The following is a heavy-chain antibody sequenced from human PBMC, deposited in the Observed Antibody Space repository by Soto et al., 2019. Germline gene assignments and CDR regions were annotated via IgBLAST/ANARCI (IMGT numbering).Heavy chain of an antibody. CDR3: ARAPQLVAPAATGFDS. CDR1: GFPFSTYS. V-gene: IGHV3-48*02. D-gene: IGHD2-2*01. J-gene: IGHJ4*02. Sequence: EVELVESGGGLVQPGGSLRLSCAASGFPFSTYSMSWVRQAPGKGLDWISYISASTLTTFYADSVKGRFTISRDTAQNSLYLQMNSLRDEDTAVYYCARAPQLVAPAATGFDSWGQGTLVTVSS. CDR2: ISASTLTT.